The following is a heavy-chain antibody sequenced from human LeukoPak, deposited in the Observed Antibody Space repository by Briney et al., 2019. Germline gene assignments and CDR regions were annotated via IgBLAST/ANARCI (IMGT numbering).Heavy chain of an antibody. Sequence: ASVKVSCKVSGYTLTELSMHWVRQAPGKGLEWMGGFDPEDGETIYAQKFQGRVTMTEDTSTDTAYMELSSLRSEDTAVYYCARVGTTGIAARTFDYWGQGTLVTVSS. CDR3: ARVGTTGIAARTFDY. J-gene: IGHJ4*02. CDR1: GYTLTELS. D-gene: IGHD6-6*01. CDR2: FDPEDGET. V-gene: IGHV1-24*01.